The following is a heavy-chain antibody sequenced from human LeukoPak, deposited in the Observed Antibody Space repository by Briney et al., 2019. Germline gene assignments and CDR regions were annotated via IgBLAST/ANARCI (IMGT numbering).Heavy chain of an antibody. CDR3: ARDRSVRDGYLIFDY. D-gene: IGHD5-24*01. Sequence: PSETLSLTCTVSGASISSYYWSWIRQPPGKGLEWIGYIYYSGSTNYNPSLKSRVTISVDTFKNQFSLKLSSVTAADTAVYYCARDRSVRDGYLIFDYWGQGTLVTVSS. J-gene: IGHJ4*02. CDR2: IYYSGST. V-gene: IGHV4-59*01. CDR1: GASISSYY.